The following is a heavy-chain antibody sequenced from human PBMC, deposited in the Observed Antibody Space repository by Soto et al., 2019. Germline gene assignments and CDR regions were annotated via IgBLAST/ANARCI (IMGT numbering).Heavy chain of an antibody. CDR3: ARARRVAPVGN. Sequence: PSETLSLTCTVSGGSISSGDYYWSWIRQPPGRGLEWIGYIYYSGSTYYNPSLKSRVTISVDTSKNQFSLKLSSVTAADTAVYYCARARRVAPVGNWGQGTLVTVSS. D-gene: IGHD1-26*01. V-gene: IGHV4-30-4*01. J-gene: IGHJ4*02. CDR1: GGSISSGDYY. CDR2: IYYSGST.